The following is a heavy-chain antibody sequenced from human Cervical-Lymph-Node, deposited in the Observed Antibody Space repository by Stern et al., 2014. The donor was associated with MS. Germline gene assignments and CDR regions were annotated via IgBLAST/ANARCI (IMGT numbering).Heavy chain of an antibody. V-gene: IGHV5-51*01. Sequence: EVQLVESGAEVKKPGESLKISCKGFGYSFTSYWIGWVRQMPGKGLERMGIMSPGDSDTRYSPSFQGQVTISADKSISTAYLQWSSLKASDTAMYYCARHCAKREQCAFDYWGQGTLVTVSS. D-gene: IGHD6-19*01. CDR2: MSPGDSDT. CDR3: ARHCAKREQCAFDY. CDR1: GYSFTSYW. J-gene: IGHJ4*02.